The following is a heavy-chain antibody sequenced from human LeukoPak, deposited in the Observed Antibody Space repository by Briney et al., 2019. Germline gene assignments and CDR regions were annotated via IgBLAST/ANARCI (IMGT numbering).Heavy chain of an antibody. V-gene: IGHV1-69*05. D-gene: IGHD5-24*01. CDR3: ARGRDGYNNPHYMDV. J-gene: IGHJ6*03. CDR1: GGTFSSYA. CDR2: IIPIFGTA. Sequence: SVKVSCKASGGTFSSYAISWVRQAPGQGLEWMGGIIPIFGTANYAQKFQGRVTITTDESTSTAYMELSSLRSEDTAVHYCARGRDGYNNPHYMDVWGKGTTVTVSS.